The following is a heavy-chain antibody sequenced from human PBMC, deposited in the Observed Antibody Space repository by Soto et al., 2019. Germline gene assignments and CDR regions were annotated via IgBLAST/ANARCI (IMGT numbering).Heavy chain of an antibody. CDR2: IWYDGSNK. J-gene: IGHJ4*02. CDR3: ARGSPPDF. V-gene: IGHV3-33*01. D-gene: IGHD3-3*01. CDR1: GFTFSSYG. Sequence: QVKLMESGGGVVQPGRSLRLSCAASGFTFSSYGMHWVRQAPGKGLEWVTVIWYDGSNKHYADSVKGRFTISRDNSKNTLYLQMNSLRAEDTAVYYCARGSPPDFWGQGTLVTVSS.